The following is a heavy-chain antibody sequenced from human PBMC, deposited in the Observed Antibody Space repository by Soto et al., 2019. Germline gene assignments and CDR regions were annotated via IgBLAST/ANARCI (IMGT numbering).Heavy chain of an antibody. CDR1: GFSISDKF. D-gene: IGHD3-16*01. V-gene: IGHV3-53*01. J-gene: IGHJ4*02. CDR3: ARDSGYSSAYWEHYFDY. CDR2: ISSGGDP. Sequence: LRLSCATCGFSISDKFMSWVRQAPGKGLEWISVISSGGDPSYADSVKGRYTISRDITKNTLFLQMTSLRADDTAVYFCARDSGYSSAYWEHYFDYWGQGTLVTVSS.